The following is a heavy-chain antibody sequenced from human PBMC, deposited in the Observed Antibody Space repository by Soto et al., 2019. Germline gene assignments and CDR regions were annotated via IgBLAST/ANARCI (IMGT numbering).Heavy chain of an antibody. CDR2: ITGNGIYT. V-gene: IGHV3-23*01. J-gene: IGHJ2*01. Sequence: VGSLRLSCVASGFTFENYAMSWVRQAPGKGLEWVSAITGNGIYTHYADSVKGRFTISRDNSKSTLFLQMNSLRAEDTAVYYCVPPREFDLWGRGTQVTVSS. CDR1: GFTFENYA. CDR3: VPPREFDL.